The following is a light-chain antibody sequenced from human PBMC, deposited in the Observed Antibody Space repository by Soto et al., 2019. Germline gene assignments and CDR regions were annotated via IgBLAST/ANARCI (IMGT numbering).Light chain of an antibody. CDR2: DAS. Sequence: DIQMPQSPSTLSASVGDRVTITCRASQTISNWLAWYQQKPGKAPKVLIYDASTLDGGVPSRFSGRRSGTDFTLTISSLQPSDFATYYCQQYNNYPLTLGGGTKVDIK. CDR3: QQYNNYPLT. J-gene: IGKJ4*01. CDR1: QTISNW. V-gene: IGKV1-5*01.